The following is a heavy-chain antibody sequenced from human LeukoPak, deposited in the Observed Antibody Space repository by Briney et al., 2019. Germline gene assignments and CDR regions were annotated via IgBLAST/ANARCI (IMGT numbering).Heavy chain of an antibody. CDR3: ARCDSSGYYFYYYYYMDV. CDR1: GFTFSDYY. V-gene: IGHV3-11*04. D-gene: IGHD3-22*01. CDR2: ISSSGSTI. J-gene: IGHJ6*03. Sequence: PGGSLRLSCAASGFTFSDYYMSWIRQAPGKGLEWVSYISSSGSTIYYADSVKGRFTISRDNAKNSLYLQMNSLRAEDMAVYYCARCDSSGYYFYYYYYMDVWGKGTTVTVSS.